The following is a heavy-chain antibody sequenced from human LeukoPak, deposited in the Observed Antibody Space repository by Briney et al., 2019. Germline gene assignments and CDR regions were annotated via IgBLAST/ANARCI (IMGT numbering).Heavy chain of an antibody. CDR3: AKSGGYGLIDY. D-gene: IGHD1-26*01. CDR1: GGSFSSGYY. CDR2: IYSSGST. J-gene: IGHJ4*02. Sequence: SETLSLTCAVYGGSFSSGYYWGWIRQPPGKGLEWIGSIYSSGSTYYNASLQSRVTISIETSKNQISLRLNSVTAADTAMYYCAKSGGYGLIDYWGQGTLVTVSS. V-gene: IGHV4-38-2*01.